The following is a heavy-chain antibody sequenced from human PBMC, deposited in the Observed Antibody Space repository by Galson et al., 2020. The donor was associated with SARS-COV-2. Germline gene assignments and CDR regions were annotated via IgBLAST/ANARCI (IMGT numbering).Heavy chain of an antibody. CDR1: GFTFSNAW. D-gene: IGHD5-18*01. Sequence: GESLKISCAASGFTFSNAWMSWCQAPGKGLEWVGRIKSKTDGGTTDYAAPVKGRFTISRDDSKNTLYLQMNSLKTEDTAVYYCTTDLGYGPYCMDVWGKGTTVTISS. V-gene: IGHV3-15*01. J-gene: IGHJ6*03. CDR2: IKSKTDGGTT. CDR3: TTDLGYGPYCMDV.